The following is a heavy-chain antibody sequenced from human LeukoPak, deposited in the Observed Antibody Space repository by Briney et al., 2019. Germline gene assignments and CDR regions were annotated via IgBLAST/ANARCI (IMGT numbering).Heavy chain of an antibody. Sequence: GGSLRLSCAASGFIFSSYSMNWVRQAPGKGLEWVSSITSSSSYIYYADSVKGRFTISRDNAKKSLYLQMNSLRADDTAVYYCASLLASYCSGGSCYVWGQGTLVTVSS. D-gene: IGHD2-15*01. V-gene: IGHV3-21*01. CDR3: ASLLASYCSGGSCYV. CDR1: GFIFSSYS. CDR2: ITSSSSYI. J-gene: IGHJ4*02.